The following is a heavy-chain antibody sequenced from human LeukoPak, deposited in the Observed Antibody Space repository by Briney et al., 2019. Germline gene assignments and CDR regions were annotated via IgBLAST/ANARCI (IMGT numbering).Heavy chain of an antibody. CDR2: IIPIFGTA. CDR1: GGTFSSYA. J-gene: IGHJ4*02. CDR3: AREVRPQYCDFWSGSPYFDY. V-gene: IGHV1-69*13. D-gene: IGHD3-3*01. Sequence: SVKVSCKASGGTFSSYAISWVRQAPGQGLEWMGGIIPIFGTANYAQKFQGRVTITADESTSTAYMELSSLRSEDTAVYYCAREVRPQYCDFWSGSPYFDYWGQGTLVTVSS.